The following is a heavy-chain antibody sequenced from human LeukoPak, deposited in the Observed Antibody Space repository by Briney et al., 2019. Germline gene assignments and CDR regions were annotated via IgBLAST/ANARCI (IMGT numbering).Heavy chain of an antibody. CDR3: ARTNAYYYGSGSYGFDP. D-gene: IGHD3-10*01. CDR1: GGTFSSYA. J-gene: IGHJ5*02. CDR2: IIPIFGTA. Sequence: SVKVSCKASGGTFSSYAISWVRQAPGQGLEWMGGIIPIFGTANYAQKFQGRVTITADESTSTAYMELSSLRSDDTAVYYCARTNAYYYGSGSYGFDPWGQGTLVTVSS. V-gene: IGHV1-69*13.